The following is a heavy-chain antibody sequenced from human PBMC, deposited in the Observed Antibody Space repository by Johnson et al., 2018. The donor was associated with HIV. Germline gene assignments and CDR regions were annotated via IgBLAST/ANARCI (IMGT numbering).Heavy chain of an antibody. Sequence: EVQLVESGGGLVQPRGSLRLSCAASGFTFSSNWMNWVRQAPGKGLEWVANIKEDGSEKYYVDSVRGRFTISRDNAKNLLYLQMKSLRAEDTAVYYCARPIARGASDIWGQGTMVTVSS. CDR1: GFTFSSNW. CDR3: ARPIARGASDI. D-gene: IGHD3-10*01. V-gene: IGHV3-7*05. J-gene: IGHJ3*02. CDR2: IKEDGSEK.